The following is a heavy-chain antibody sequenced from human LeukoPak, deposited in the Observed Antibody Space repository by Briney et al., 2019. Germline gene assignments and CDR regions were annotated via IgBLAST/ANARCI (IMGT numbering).Heavy chain of an antibody. D-gene: IGHD6-13*01. CDR1: GFTFSSYW. J-gene: IGHJ6*03. CDR2: IKQDGSEK. CDR3: ARDISGSSWYPVYYYYMDV. V-gene: IGHV3-7*01. Sequence: GGSLRLSCAASGFTFSSYWMSWVRQAPGKGLEWVANIKQDGSEKYYVDSVKGRFTISRDNAKNSLYLQMNSLRAEDTAVYYCARDISGSSWYPVYYYYMDVWGKGTTVTVSS.